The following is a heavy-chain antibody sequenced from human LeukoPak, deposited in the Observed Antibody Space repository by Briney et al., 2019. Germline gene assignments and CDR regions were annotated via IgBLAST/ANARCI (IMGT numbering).Heavy chain of an antibody. D-gene: IGHD5/OR15-5a*01. V-gene: IGHV3-53*01. CDR3: ARGKVYYYYDY. CDR2: LIRGGDT. Sequence: GGSLRLSCAVFGIDVTSNYMTWVRRAPGKGLEWVSALIRGGDTCYADSVRRRFTISRDNSENMLFLQIKGLRADDSAIYYCARGKVYYYYDYWGQGTLVTVSS. CDR1: GIDVTSNY. J-gene: IGHJ4*02.